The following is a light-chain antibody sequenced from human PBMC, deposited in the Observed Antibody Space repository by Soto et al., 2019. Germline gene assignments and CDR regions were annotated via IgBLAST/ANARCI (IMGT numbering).Light chain of an antibody. V-gene: IGKV3-11*01. CDR1: QSVSSY. Sequence: EIVLTQSPATLSLSPGERATLSCRASQSVSSYLAWYQQKPGQAPRLLIYDASNRATGIPARFSGSGSGTDFTLTISSLEPEDFAVDYCQQRSNWPPVFGQGTRLEIK. CDR2: DAS. J-gene: IGKJ5*01. CDR3: QQRSNWPPV.